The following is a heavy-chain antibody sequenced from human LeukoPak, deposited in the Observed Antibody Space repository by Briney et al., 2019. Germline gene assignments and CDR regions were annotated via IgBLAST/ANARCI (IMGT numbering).Heavy chain of an antibody. V-gene: IGHV3-11*04. J-gene: IGHJ3*02. D-gene: IGHD3-22*01. CDR2: ISSSGSSI. CDR1: GFTFSDYY. CDR3: ARAKYDSSGYYYSGFDI. Sequence: GGSLRLSCAASGFTFSDYYMGWVRQAPGKGLEWVSYISSSGSSIYHADSVKGRFTMSRDNTKKSLYLQMNSLGAEDTAVYYCARAKYDSSGYYYSGFDIWGQGTMVTVSS.